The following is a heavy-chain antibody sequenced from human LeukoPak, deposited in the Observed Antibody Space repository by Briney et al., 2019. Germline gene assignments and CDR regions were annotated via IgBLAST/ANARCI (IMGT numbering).Heavy chain of an antibody. V-gene: IGHV4-4*07. CDR3: ARGLLWFGTGWFDP. CDR2: IYTSGST. CDR1: GGSISSYY. Sequence: SETLSLTCTVSGGSISSYYWSWIRQPAGKGLEWIGRIYTSGSTKYNSSLKSRVTMSVDTSKNQFSLKLSSVTAADTAVYYCARGLLWFGTGWFDPWGQGTLVTVSS. J-gene: IGHJ5*02. D-gene: IGHD3-10*01.